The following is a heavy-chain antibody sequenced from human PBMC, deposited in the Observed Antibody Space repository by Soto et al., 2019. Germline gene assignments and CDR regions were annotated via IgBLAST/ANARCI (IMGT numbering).Heavy chain of an antibody. D-gene: IGHD1-20*01. V-gene: IGHV3-30-3*01. J-gene: IGHJ3*02. CDR1: GFTFSNYA. CDR3: ARTEYNKQDAFDI. Sequence: QVQLVESGGGVVQPGRSLRLSCAASGFTFSNYAIHWLRQAPGKGLEWVSVLSSNGGNEWYAESVKGRFTISRDNSKNTLFMQMNSLRAEDTAVYYCARTEYNKQDAFDIWGRGTMVTVSS. CDR2: LSSNGGNE.